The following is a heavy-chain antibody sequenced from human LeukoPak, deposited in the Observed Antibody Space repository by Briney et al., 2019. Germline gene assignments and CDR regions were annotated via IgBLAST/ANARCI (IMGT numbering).Heavy chain of an antibody. J-gene: IGHJ4*02. D-gene: IGHD1-26*01. Sequence: PGGSLRLPCAASRFTFSSSAMSWVRQAPGKGLEWVSGITYSGGSTYYADSVKGRFTISRDNSKNTLYLQMNSLRAEDTAAYYCAKGGSGNFPFDYWGQGTLVTVSS. CDR2: ITYSGGST. CDR3: AKGGSGNFPFDY. CDR1: RFTFSSSA. V-gene: IGHV3-23*01.